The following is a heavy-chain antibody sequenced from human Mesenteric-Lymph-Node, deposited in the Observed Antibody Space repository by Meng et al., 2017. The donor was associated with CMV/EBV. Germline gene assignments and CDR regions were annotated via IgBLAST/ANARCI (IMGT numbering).Heavy chain of an antibody. V-gene: IGHV1-2*02. CDR1: GYTFSGYY. Sequence: ASVKVSCKASGYTFSGYYMHWVRQAPGQGLEWMGWINPNSGGTDYAQKFHGRVTMTRDTSISTAYMELSRLRSDDTAVYYCARDRLVLRLLEWLSLSYGMDVWGQGTTVTVSS. J-gene: IGHJ6*02. D-gene: IGHD3-3*01. CDR2: INPNSGGT. CDR3: ARDRLVLRLLEWLSLSYGMDV.